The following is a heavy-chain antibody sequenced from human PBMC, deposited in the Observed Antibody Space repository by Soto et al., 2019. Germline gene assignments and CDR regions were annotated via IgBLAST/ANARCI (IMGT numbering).Heavy chain of an antibody. CDR3: ARSKPFLDY. CDR1: EFTICRYW. CDR2: IKQDGSEK. V-gene: IGHV3-7*03. Sequence: VGPMRLSCAASEFTICRYWLSRVRQAPGKGLEWVANIKQDGSEKYYVDSLKGRFTISRDNAKNSLYLQMNSLRAEDTAVYYCARSKPFLDYWGQGTLLSVSS. J-gene: IGHJ4*02.